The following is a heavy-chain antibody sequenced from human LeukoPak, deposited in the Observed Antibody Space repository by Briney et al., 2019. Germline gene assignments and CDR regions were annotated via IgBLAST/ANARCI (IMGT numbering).Heavy chain of an antibody. Sequence: GGSLRLSCAASGFILSNYRMNWVRQAPGKGLEWVSYISSSGNSREYADSVKGRFTISRDNARDSLHLQMNSLRAEDTAVYYCARRYYYDSSGYYFDYWGQGTLVTVSS. D-gene: IGHD3-22*01. CDR2: ISSSGNSR. CDR1: GFILSNYR. CDR3: ARRYYYDSSGYYFDY. V-gene: IGHV3-48*04. J-gene: IGHJ4*02.